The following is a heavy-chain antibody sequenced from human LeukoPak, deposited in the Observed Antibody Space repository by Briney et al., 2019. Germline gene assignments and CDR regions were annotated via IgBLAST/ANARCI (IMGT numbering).Heavy chain of an antibody. V-gene: IGHV1-8*03. CDR3: ASVTRTNYYYYYMDV. Sequence: GASVKVSCKASGYTFTSYDINWVRQATGQGLEWMGWMNPNSGNTGYAQKFQGRVTTTRNTSISTAYMELSSLRSEDTAVYYCASVTRTNYYYYYMDVWGKGTTVTVSS. CDR1: GYTFTSYD. J-gene: IGHJ6*03. CDR2: MNPNSGNT. D-gene: IGHD2-21*02.